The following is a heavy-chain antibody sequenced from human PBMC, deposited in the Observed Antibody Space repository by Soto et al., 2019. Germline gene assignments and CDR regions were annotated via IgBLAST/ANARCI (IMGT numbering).Heavy chain of an antibody. D-gene: IGHD1-1*01. CDR1: CYTFTTYG. CDR2: ISPYNGTT. V-gene: IGHV1-18*04. J-gene: IGHJ6*02. Sequence: ASVKVSCKASCYTFTTYGISLVRQAPGQGLEWMGWISPYNGTTKYAEKFQGEMTMTTDTATSTAYMDLRSLRSDDTAVYYCARDGERDTGLNFYYYLHGMDAWGQGTRVTVSS. CDR3: ARDGERDTGLNFYYYLHGMDA.